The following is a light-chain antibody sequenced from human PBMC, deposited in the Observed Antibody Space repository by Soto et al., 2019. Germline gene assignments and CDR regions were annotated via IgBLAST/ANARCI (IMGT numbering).Light chain of an antibody. Sequence: VKTTSLDVLSVSLGGRLPRCCRASQSVSSNLAWYQQKPGQAPRLLIYGASTRATGIPDRFSGSGSGTEFTLTISSLQSEDFAIYYCQQYHNWPAFGQGTKVDIK. J-gene: IGKJ1*01. CDR3: QQYHNWPA. CDR1: QSVSSN. CDR2: GAS. V-gene: IGKV3D-15*01.